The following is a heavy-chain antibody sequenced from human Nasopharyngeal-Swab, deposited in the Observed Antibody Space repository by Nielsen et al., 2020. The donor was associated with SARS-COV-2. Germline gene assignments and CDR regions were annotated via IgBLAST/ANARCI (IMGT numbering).Heavy chain of an antibody. V-gene: IGHV4-34*01. CDR3: ARGNGAFDY. D-gene: IGHD4-17*01. Sequence: SETLSLTCAVYGGSFSGYYWSWIRPPPGKGLEWIGEINHSGSTNYNPSLKSRVTISVDTSKNQFSLKLSSVTAADTAVYYCARGNGAFDYWGQGTLVTVSS. CDR2: INHSGST. CDR1: GGSFSGYY. J-gene: IGHJ4*02.